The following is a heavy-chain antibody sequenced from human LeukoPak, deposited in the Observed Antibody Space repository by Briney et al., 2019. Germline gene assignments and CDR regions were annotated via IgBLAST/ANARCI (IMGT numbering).Heavy chain of an antibody. J-gene: IGHJ4*02. V-gene: IGHV3-23*01. Sequence: GGSLRLSCAVSGFTVSSNYMSWVRQAPGKGLEWVSAIGGGGVDTYYADSVKGRFTISRDNSKNTLYLQMSSLRAEDTAVYYCAKRGESCSSTNCLKYYFDYWGQGTLVTVSS. D-gene: IGHD2-2*01. CDR3: AKRGESCSSTNCLKYYFDY. CDR1: GFTVSSNY. CDR2: IGGGGVDT.